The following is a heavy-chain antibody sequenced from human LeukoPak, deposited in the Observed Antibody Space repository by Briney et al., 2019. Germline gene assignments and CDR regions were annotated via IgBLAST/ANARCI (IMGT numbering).Heavy chain of an antibody. CDR3: ARRRTIFGVAVD. J-gene: IGHJ4*02. V-gene: IGHV4-39*01. D-gene: IGHD3-3*01. CDR1: GGSISSSSYY. Sequence: PSETLSLTCTVSGGSISSSSYYWGWIRQPPGKGLEWSATIHYSGSTYYNPSLKSRVTISVDTSKNQFSLKLSSVTAADTAVYYCARRRTIFGVAVDWGQGTLATVSS. CDR2: IHYSGST.